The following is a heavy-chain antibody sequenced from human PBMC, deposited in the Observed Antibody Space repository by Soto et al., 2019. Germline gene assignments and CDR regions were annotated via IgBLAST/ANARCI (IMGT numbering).Heavy chain of an antibody. J-gene: IGHJ6*02. D-gene: IGHD3-10*01. V-gene: IGHV3-30-3*01. CDR1: GFTFSSYA. CDR3: ARLSEGVFRGGSFGV. CDR2: ISYDGSNK. Sequence: VGSLRLSCAASGFTFSSYAMHWVRQAPGKGLEWVAVISYDGSNKYYADSVKGRFTISRDNSKNTLYLQMNSLRAEDTAVYYCARLSEGVFRGGSFGVWGQGTTVTVSS.